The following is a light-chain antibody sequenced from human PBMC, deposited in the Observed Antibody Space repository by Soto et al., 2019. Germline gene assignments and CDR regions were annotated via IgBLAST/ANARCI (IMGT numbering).Light chain of an antibody. CDR3: QQFGSSRT. CDR2: AAS. Sequence: EIVLTQSPGTLSLSPGARATLSCRSSQSVSSNDLGWYQQKPGQAPRLLIYAASSRATGILHRFSGSGSETAFTLTIRRVEPEDFAGYYCQQFGSSRTFGQGTKVDIK. J-gene: IGKJ1*01. CDR1: QSVSSND. V-gene: IGKV3-20*01.